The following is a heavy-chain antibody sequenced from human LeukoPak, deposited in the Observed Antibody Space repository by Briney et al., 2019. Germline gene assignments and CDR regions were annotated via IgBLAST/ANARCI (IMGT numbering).Heavy chain of an antibody. CDR1: GFTFSSYW. J-gene: IGHJ6*03. CDR2: IKQDESEK. V-gene: IGHV3-7*01. CDR3: ARGEIAVAGTTFVDYYMDV. D-gene: IGHD6-19*01. Sequence: GGSLRLSCAASGFTFSSYWMSWVRQAPGKGLEWVANIKQDESEKYYVDSVKGRFTISRDNAKNSLYLQMNSLRAEDTAVYYCARGEIAVAGTTFVDYYMDVWGKGTTVTVSS.